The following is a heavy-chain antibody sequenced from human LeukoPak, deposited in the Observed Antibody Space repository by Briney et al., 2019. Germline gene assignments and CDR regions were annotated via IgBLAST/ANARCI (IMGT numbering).Heavy chain of an antibody. V-gene: IGHV1-8*03. J-gene: IGHJ6*03. CDR2: MNPNSGNT. CDR1: GYTFTSYD. Sequence: ASVKVSCKASGYTFTSYDINRVRQAPGQGLEWMGWMNPNSGNTGYAQKFQGRVTITRNTSISTAYMELISLRSEDTAVYFCARVFSYYYYYMDVWGKGTTVTVSS. CDR3: ARVFSYYYYYMDV.